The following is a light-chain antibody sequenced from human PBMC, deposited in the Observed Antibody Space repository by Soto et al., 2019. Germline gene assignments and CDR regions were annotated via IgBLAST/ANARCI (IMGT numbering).Light chain of an antibody. Sequence: EIVVTQSPYSLALSPGERPTINXKSRQSVIYSSNNENCLDWYQQKPGQPPKLLLSWAATRESGGPDRFSGSGSATDFTRTISRLEPEDFAVYFGHQYGTFPITFGQGTRLEIK. CDR2: WAA. J-gene: IGKJ5*01. CDR3: HQYGTFPIT. V-gene: IGKV4-1*01. CDR1: QSVIYSSNNENC.